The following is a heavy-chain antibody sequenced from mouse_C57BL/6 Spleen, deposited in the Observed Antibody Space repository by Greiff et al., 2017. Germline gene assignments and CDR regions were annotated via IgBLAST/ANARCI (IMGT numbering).Heavy chain of an antibody. CDR1: GFTFRSSG. CDR2: ISSGGSYT. J-gene: IGHJ4*01. V-gene: IGHV5-6*01. D-gene: IGHD2-3*01. CDR3: ARYDPYYAMDY. Sequence: EVKLVEPGGDLVKPGGSLKLSCAASGFTFRSSGMSLVRQTPDKRLEWVANISSGGSYTYYQDSVKGRFTISRDNVKNTLYLQMSSLKSDDTAMYYCARYDPYYAMDYWGQGTTVTVSS.